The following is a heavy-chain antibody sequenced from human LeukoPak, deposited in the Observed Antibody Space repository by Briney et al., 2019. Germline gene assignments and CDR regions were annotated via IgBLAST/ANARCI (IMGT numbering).Heavy chain of an antibody. Sequence: SETLSLTCAVYGGSFSGYYWSWIRQPPGKGLEWIGEIDHSGSTNYNPSLKSRVTISVDTSKNQFSLKLSSVTAADTAVYYRARGWNDRGPWGQGTLVTVSS. J-gene: IGHJ5*02. V-gene: IGHV4-34*01. CDR1: GGSFSGYY. CDR3: ARGWNDRGP. D-gene: IGHD1-1*01. CDR2: IDHSGST.